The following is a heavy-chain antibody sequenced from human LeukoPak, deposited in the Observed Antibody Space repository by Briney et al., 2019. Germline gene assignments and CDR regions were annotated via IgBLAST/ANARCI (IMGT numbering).Heavy chain of an antibody. CDR2: ISGSGGST. CDR1: GFTFSNYA. J-gene: IGHJ6*03. D-gene: IGHD6-13*01. CDR3: ASRIAASITHYYYYYMDV. Sequence: GGSLRLSCAASGFTFSNYAMSWVRQAPGKGLEWVSAISGSGGSTYHADSVKGRFTMSRDNSKNTLYLQMNSLRAEDTAVYYCASRIAASITHYYYYYMDVWGKGTTVTVSS. V-gene: IGHV3-23*01.